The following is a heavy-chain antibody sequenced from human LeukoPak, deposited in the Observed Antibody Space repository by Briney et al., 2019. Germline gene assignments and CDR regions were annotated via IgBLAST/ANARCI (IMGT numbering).Heavy chain of an antibody. D-gene: IGHD4-11*01. J-gene: IGHJ6*03. Sequence: ASVKVSCKASGYTFTSYGISWVRQAPGQGLEWMGWISAYNGNTNYAQKLQGRVTMTTDTSTRTAYMELRSLRSDDTAVYYCARDLAMTTQYYYYYMDVWGKGTTVTVSS. CDR3: ARDLAMTTQYYYYYMDV. CDR2: ISAYNGNT. V-gene: IGHV1-18*01. CDR1: GYTFTSYG.